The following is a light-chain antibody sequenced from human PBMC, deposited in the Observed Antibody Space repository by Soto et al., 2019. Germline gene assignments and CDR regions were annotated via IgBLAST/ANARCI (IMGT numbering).Light chain of an antibody. J-gene: IGKJ2*01. CDR3: QQYHDSPMNT. V-gene: IGKV3-20*01. CDR1: QSVRSTF. CDR2: GAS. Sequence: VLPHSPDTLSLSPGDRVTLSCRASQSVRSTFLAWYQQKPGQAPRLLIYGASNRATGIPDRFSGSASGTDFTLTISRLEPDDSAVYYCQQYHDSPMNTFGQGTKLEIK.